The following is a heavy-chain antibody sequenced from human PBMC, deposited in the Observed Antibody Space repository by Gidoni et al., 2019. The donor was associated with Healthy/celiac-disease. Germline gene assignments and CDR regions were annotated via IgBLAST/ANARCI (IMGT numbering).Heavy chain of an antibody. V-gene: IGHV3-7*04. J-gene: IGHJ4*02. CDR3: ARVYSTYYFDY. Sequence: EVQLVESGGGLVQPGGSLKLSCAASGFTFSSYWMSWVRQAPGKGLEWVANIKQDGSEKYYVDSVKGRFTISRDNAKNSLYLQMNSLRAEDTAVYYCARVYSTYYFDYWGQGTLVTVSS. CDR1: GFTFSSYW. CDR2: IKQDGSEK. D-gene: IGHD4-4*01.